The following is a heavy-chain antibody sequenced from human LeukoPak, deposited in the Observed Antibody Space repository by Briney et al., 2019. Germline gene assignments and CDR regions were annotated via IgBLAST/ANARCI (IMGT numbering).Heavy chain of an antibody. CDR1: GFTFRSHA. CDR2: IYENGGTT. CDR3: AKDFRIGYSAHFDY. V-gene: IGHV3-23*01. J-gene: IGHJ4*02. Sequence: GGSLRLSCVGAGFTFRSHAMSWVRQAPGKGLEFVSGIYENGGTTYYADSVKGRFSISRDNSKNTLYLQMDSLRGEDTAVYYCAKDFRIGYSAHFDYWGQGALVTVSS. D-gene: IGHD2-21*01.